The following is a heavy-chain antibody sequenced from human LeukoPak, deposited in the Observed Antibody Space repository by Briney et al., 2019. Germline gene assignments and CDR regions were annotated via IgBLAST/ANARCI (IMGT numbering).Heavy chain of an antibody. Sequence: SETLSLNCNVSGVSITNYYWSWIRQPPGKGLEWIAYIYYIGSTNSIPSLKSRTTISVDTSKSQFSLKLNSVTAADTAIYYCAALAVGATFFEYWGQGALVTVSS. CDR1: GVSITNYY. J-gene: IGHJ4*02. D-gene: IGHD1-26*01. CDR3: AALAVGATFFEY. V-gene: IGHV4-59*08. CDR2: IYYIGST.